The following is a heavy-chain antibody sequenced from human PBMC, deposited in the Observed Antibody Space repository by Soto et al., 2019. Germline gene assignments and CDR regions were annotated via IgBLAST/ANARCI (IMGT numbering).Heavy chain of an antibody. CDR2: IIPILGIA. Sequence: QVQLVQSGAEVKKPGSSVKVSCKASGGTFSSYTISWVRQAPGQGLEWMGRIIPILGIANYAQKFQGRVTITADKTTSTAYMERSSLRSEDTAVYYCAREYCSSTSCYRDYWGQGTLVTVSS. V-gene: IGHV1-69*02. CDR3: AREYCSSTSCYRDY. D-gene: IGHD2-2*02. CDR1: GGTFSSYT. J-gene: IGHJ4*02.